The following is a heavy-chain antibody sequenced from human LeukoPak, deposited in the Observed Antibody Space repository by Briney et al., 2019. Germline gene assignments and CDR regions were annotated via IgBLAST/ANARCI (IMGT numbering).Heavy chain of an antibody. J-gene: IGHJ6*02. V-gene: IGHV1-18*01. CDR2: ISAYNGNI. CDR1: GYTFTSYG. D-gene: IGHD5-18*01. CDR3: ARESRGYRYGYFYYYDMDV. Sequence: VASVKVSCKASGYTFTSYGISWVRQAPGQGLEWMGWISAYNGNINYAQKFQGRVTMTTDTSTSTVYMELRSLRSDDTAVYYCARESRGYRYGYFYYYDMDVWGQGTTVTVSS.